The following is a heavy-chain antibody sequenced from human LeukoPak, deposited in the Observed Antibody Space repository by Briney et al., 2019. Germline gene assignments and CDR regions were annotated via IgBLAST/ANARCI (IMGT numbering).Heavy chain of an antibody. D-gene: IGHD3-22*01. Sequence: GGSLRLSCAASGFTFSTSAMSWVRQAPGKGLEWVAGISGGGGSRDYEAPVKRRFTISRDNTKNTVYLQMSSLRAEDTALYYCAKDGNYDDRSASGYWGHRGRVTVSS. J-gene: IGHJ4*01. CDR3: AKDGNYDDRSASGY. CDR2: ISGGGGSR. CDR1: GFTFSTSA. V-gene: IGHV3-23*01.